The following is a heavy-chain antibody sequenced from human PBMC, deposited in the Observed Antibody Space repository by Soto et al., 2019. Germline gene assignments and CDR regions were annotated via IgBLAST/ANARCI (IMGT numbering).Heavy chain of an antibody. CDR2: VLYGGSP. Sequence: QVQLQQSGPGLLKPSQTLSLTCTVSGGSIRSDGYYWSWIRQLPGKGLEWIGYVLYGGSPYNNPSRKSRVTISAATSRNQFSRDLSSVTAADTAVYYYVGGVTRSRETLDVWGQGTMVTVSS. J-gene: IGHJ3*01. CDR3: VGGVTRSRETLDV. CDR1: GGSIRSDGYY. D-gene: IGHD2-21*02. V-gene: IGHV4-31*03.